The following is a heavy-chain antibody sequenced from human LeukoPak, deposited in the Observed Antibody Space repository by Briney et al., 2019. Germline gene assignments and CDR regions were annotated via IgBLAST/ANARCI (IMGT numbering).Heavy chain of an antibody. CDR3: ARVTGYVMEDYFDY. CDR2: IYYSGST. CDR1: GGSVSSYY. D-gene: IGHD6-13*01. V-gene: IGHV4-59*02. J-gene: IGHJ4*02. Sequence: SETLSLTCTVSGGSVSSYYWSWIRQPPGKGLEWIGYIYYSGSTNYNPSLKSRVTISVDTSKNQFSLRLSSVTAADTAVYYCARVTGYVMEDYFDYWGQGTLVTVSS.